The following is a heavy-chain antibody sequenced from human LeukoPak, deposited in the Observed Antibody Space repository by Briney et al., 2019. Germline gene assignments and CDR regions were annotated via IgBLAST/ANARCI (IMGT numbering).Heavy chain of an antibody. J-gene: IGHJ4*02. D-gene: IGHD5-12*01. Sequence: PSETLSLTCGVYGGSFFGYYWTWIRQPPGKGLEWIGEINHSGSTRYNPSLKSRVTISLDTSKSQFSLKLTSVTAADTAVYFCARVPSRGSPFFDFWGQGTLVTVSS. CDR2: INHSGST. CDR3: ARVPSRGSPFFDF. CDR1: GGSFFGYY. V-gene: IGHV4-34*01.